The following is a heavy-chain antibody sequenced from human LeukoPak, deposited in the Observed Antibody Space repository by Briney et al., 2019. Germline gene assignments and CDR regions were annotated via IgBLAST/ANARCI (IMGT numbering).Heavy chain of an antibody. V-gene: IGHV3-64*01. Sequence: GGSLRLSCAASGFTFSDYAMHWVRQAPGKELEYVSAISSNGGSIHYANSVKGRFTISRDNSKNTLYLQMNSLKTEDTAVYYCAENTVGKEIENWGQGTLVTVSS. CDR2: ISSNGGSI. D-gene: IGHD2/OR15-2a*01. J-gene: IGHJ4*02. CDR1: GFTFSDYA. CDR3: AENTVGKEIEN.